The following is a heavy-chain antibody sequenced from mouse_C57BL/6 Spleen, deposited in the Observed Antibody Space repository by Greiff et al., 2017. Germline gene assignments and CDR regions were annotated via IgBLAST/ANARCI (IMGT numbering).Heavy chain of an antibody. CDR2: FDPNSGGT. CDR3: ARGDYDSSMDY. Sequence: VQLQQPGAELVKPGASVKLSCKASGYTFTSYWMHWVKQRPGRGLEWIGRFDPNSGGTKYNEKFKSKATLTVDKPSSTAYMQLSSLTSEDSAVYYCARGDYDSSMDYWGQGTSVTVSS. V-gene: IGHV1-72*01. CDR1: GYTFTSYW. D-gene: IGHD2-4*01. J-gene: IGHJ4*01.